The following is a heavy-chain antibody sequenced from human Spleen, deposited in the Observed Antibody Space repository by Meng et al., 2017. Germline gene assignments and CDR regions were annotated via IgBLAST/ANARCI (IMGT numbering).Heavy chain of an antibody. CDR3: ARAPTGYSSSWYGLSTYYFDF. D-gene: IGHD6-13*01. V-gene: IGHV1-2*06. Sequence: ASVKVSCKASGYTFTGYYMHWVRQAPGQGLEWMGRINPNSGGTNYAQKFQGRVTMTRDTSISTAYMELRSLRSDDTAVYYCARAPTGYSSSWYGLSTYYFDFWGQGTLVTVSS. CDR1: GYTFTGYY. CDR2: INPNSGGT. J-gene: IGHJ4*02.